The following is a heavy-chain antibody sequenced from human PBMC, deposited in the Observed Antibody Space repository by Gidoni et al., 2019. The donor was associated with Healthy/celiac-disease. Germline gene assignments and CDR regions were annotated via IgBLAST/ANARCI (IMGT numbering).Heavy chain of an antibody. V-gene: IGHV5-51*01. Sequence: EVQLVQSGAEVKKPGASLKIYCKGSGYRFTSYWIGWVRQMPGKGLEWMGIIYPGDSDTRYSPSFQGQVTISADKSISTAYLQWSSLKASDTAMYYCARHLRTTVTNTYYYYYGMDVWGQGTTVTVSS. CDR2: IYPGDSDT. J-gene: IGHJ6*02. CDR3: ARHLRTTVTNTYYYYYGMDV. D-gene: IGHD4-4*01. CDR1: GYRFTSYW.